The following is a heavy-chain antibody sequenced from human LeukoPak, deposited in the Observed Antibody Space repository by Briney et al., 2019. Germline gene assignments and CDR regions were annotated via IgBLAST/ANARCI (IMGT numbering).Heavy chain of an antibody. D-gene: IGHD1-26*01. J-gene: IGHJ4*02. CDR1: GYTFTGYY. Sequence: ASVKVSCKASGYTFTGYYMHWVRQAPGQGLEWMGWINPNSGGTNYAQKFQGRVTMTEDTSTDTAYMELSSLRSEDTAVYYCATDGAVWGQGTLVTVSS. CDR2: INPNSGGT. CDR3: ATDGAV. V-gene: IGHV1-2*02.